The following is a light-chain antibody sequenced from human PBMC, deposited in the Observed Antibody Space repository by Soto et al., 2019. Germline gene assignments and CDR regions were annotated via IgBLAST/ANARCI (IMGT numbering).Light chain of an antibody. CDR1: HSLVNTS. CDR3: QSYDSSRT. J-gene: IGKJ1*01. V-gene: IGKV3-20*01. CDR2: DAS. Sequence: EVVLTQSPGSLAFSPSERATHSXRARHSLVNTSVAWYQQKAGQAPILLVFDASDRATGIPDRFSGSGSGTDFTLSIIKLEPEDFAVYYCQSYDSSRTFGHGTKVDI.